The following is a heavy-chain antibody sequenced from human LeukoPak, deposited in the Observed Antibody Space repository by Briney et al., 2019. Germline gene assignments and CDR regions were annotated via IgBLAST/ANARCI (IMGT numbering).Heavy chain of an antibody. CDR2: ISSSGSTI. V-gene: IGHV3-48*03. CDR3: ARAAVPAAPAYYYGMDV. D-gene: IGHD2-2*01. J-gene: IGHJ6*02. CDR1: GFTFSSYE. Sequence: GGSLRLSCAASGFTFSSYEMNWVRQAPGKGLEWDSYISSSGSTIYYADSVKGRFTISRDNAKNSLYLQMNSLRAEDTAVYYCARAAVPAAPAYYYGMDVWGQGTTVTVSS.